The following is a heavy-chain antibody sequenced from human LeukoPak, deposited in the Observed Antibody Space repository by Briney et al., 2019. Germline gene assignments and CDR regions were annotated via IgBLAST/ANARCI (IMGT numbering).Heavy chain of an antibody. Sequence: SETLSLTCTVSGGSISSSSYYWGWIRQPPGKGLEWIGSIYYSGSTNYNPSLKSRVTISVDTSKNQFSLKLSSVTAADTAVYYCARDYYDSSGSVGIDYWGQGTLVTVSS. J-gene: IGHJ4*02. CDR3: ARDYYDSSGSVGIDY. V-gene: IGHV4-39*07. CDR1: GGSISSSSYY. CDR2: IYYSGST. D-gene: IGHD3-22*01.